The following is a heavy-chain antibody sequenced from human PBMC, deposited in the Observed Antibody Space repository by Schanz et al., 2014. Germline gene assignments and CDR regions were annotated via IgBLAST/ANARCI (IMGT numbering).Heavy chain of an antibody. D-gene: IGHD6-13*01. V-gene: IGHV3-15*01. Sequence: VQLVESGGGVVQPGGSLRLSCAASGFTFSSYAMSWVRQAPGKGLEWLGRIKSKTDGETTDYAAPVKGRFSISRDDSQSTLYLQMNSLKIEDTAVYYCATASSPVREAGAGSSFHLWGQGTLVTVSP. CDR3: ATASSPVREAGAGSSFHL. CDR1: GFTFSSYA. CDR2: IKSKTDGETT. J-gene: IGHJ5*02.